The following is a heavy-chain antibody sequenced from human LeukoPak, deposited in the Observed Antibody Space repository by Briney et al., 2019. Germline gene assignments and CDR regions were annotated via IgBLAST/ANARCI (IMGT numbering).Heavy chain of an antibody. D-gene: IGHD3-22*01. Sequence: SETLSLTCTVSGGSISSYYWSWIRQPPGKGLEWIGYIYYSGSTNYNPSLKSRVTISVDTSKNQFSLKLSSVTAADTAVYCCARRPYDSSGGGAFDIWGQGTMVTVSS. V-gene: IGHV4-59*01. CDR3: ARRPYDSSGGGAFDI. CDR1: GGSISSYY. CDR2: IYYSGST. J-gene: IGHJ3*02.